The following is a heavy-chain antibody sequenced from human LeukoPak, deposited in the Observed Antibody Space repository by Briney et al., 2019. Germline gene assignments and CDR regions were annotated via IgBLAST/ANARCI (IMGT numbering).Heavy chain of an antibody. Sequence: PGGSLRLSCAASGFTFSIYWMHRVRQAPGKGLVWVSRINSDGSSTSYADSVKGRFTISRDNAKNTLYLQMNSLRAEDTAVYYCARVGYYDSSGWNYGMDVWGQGTTVTVSS. D-gene: IGHD3-22*01. CDR3: ARVGYYDSSGWNYGMDV. V-gene: IGHV3-74*01. J-gene: IGHJ6*02. CDR2: INSDGSST. CDR1: GFTFSIYW.